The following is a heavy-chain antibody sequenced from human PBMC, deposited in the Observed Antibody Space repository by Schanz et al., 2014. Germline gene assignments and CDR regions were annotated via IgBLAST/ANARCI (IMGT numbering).Heavy chain of an antibody. D-gene: IGHD2-2*01. CDR1: GYYFGSFG. V-gene: IGHV1-18*01. CDR2: IGAFQGNT. CDR3: LRANPTQHVVLPDALRY. Sequence: QVQLVQSGTEVKKPGASMKISCKAFGYYFGSFGISWVRQAPGQGFEWMGWIGAFQGNTKYAQKFQNRFTLPGATSASPAYMELRRLRPDDTAVYYCLRANPTQHVVLPDALRYWGQGTLVSVSS. J-gene: IGHJ4*02.